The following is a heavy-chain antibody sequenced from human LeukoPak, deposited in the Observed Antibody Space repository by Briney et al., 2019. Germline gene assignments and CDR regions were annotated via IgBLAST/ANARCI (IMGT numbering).Heavy chain of an antibody. CDR3: ARAFVHPNAEVATIRYYYYGMDV. Sequence: GASVKVSCKASGGTFSSYAISWVRQAPGQGLEWMGGIIPIFGTANYAQKFQGRVTITADESTSTAYMELSSLRSEDTAVYYCARAFVHPNAEVATIRYYYYGMDVWGQGTTVTVSS. V-gene: IGHV1-69*13. J-gene: IGHJ6*02. D-gene: IGHD5-12*01. CDR2: IIPIFGTA. CDR1: GGTFSSYA.